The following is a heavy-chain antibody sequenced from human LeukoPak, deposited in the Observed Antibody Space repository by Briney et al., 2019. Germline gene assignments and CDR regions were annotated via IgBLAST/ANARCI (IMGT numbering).Heavy chain of an antibody. V-gene: IGHV4-39*01. CDR2: IYYSGST. CDR1: GGSISSSSYY. J-gene: IGHJ4*02. D-gene: IGHD1-26*01. CDR3: ARYAPHIVGATRAFDY. Sequence: PSETLSLTCTVSGGSISSSSYYWGWIRQPPGKGLEWIGSIYYSGSTYYNPSLKSRVTISVDTSKNQFSLKLSSVTAADTAVYYCARYAPHIVGATRAFDYWGQGTLVTVSS.